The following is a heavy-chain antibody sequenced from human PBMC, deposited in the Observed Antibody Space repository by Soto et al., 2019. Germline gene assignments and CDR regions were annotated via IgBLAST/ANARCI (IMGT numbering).Heavy chain of an antibody. D-gene: IGHD3-22*01. CDR2: TNSDGTDS. V-gene: IGHV3-43D*03. CDR1: GFDFDDFA. CDR3: AKALYYYDSSPLDH. Sequence: VQLVESGGGEIQTGGSLRLSCAAAGFDFDDFAMHWVRQPPGKGLEWVSLTNSDGTDSYYMDSVRGRFTISRDNGKNSLYLQMDRLRPEDTALYFCAKALYYYDSSPLDHWGHRTLVSVSS. J-gene: IGHJ4*01.